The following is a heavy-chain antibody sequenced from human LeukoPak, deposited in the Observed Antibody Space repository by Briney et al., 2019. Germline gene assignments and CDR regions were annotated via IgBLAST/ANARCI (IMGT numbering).Heavy chain of an antibody. Sequence: GESLRLSCAASGFTFSNYWMSWVRQAPGKGLDWVANIRQDGNEKYYVGSVRGRFTISRDNAKNSLYLQMNSLRAEDMFFFKQKTAYDILTGTFPYYWGQGTLVTVSS. D-gene: IGHD3-9*01. CDR1: GFTFSNYW. V-gene: IGHV3-7*01. CDR3: KTAYDILTGTFPYY. J-gene: IGHJ4*02. CDR2: IRQDGNEK.